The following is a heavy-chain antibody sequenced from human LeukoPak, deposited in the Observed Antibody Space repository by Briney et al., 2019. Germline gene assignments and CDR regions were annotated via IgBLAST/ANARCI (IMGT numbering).Heavy chain of an antibody. J-gene: IGHJ4*02. CDR1: GFTFSSYS. D-gene: IGHD3-22*01. Sequence: GSLRLSCAASGFTFSSYSMNWVRPAPGKGLEWVSSISSSSSYIYYADSVKGRFTISRDNAKNSLYLQMNSLRAEDTAVYYCAGEGTYYYDSSGSHGGYWGQGTLVTVSS. V-gene: IGHV3-21*01. CDR2: ISSSSSYI. CDR3: AGEGTYYYDSSGSHGGY.